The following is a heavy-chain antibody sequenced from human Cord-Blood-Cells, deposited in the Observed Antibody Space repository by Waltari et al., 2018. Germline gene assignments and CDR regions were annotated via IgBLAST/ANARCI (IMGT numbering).Heavy chain of an antibody. Sequence: EVQLVQSGAAVKKPGESLKISCKGSGYSFTSYWIGWVRQLPVKGLGWMGIIYPGDSDTRYSPSFQGQVTISADKSISTAYLQWSSLKASDTAMYYCVTTARGPYYYGSGSSYGMDVWGQGTTVTVSS. V-gene: IGHV5-51*03. CDR3: VTTARGPYYYGSGSSYGMDV. D-gene: IGHD3-10*01. J-gene: IGHJ6*02. CDR1: GYSFTSYW. CDR2: IYPGDSDT.